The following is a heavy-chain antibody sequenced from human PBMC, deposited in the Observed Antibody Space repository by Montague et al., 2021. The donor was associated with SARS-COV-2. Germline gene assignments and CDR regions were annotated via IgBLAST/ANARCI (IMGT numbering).Heavy chain of an antibody. CDR1: GDSISTSTW. J-gene: IGHJ6*02. D-gene: IGHD6-13*01. Sequence: SETLSLTCRVSGDSISTSTWWTWVRQTPGKGLEWIGEIFHSGTINYNPFLKSRVSISVDKSNNQSSLRLSSLIAADTAVYYCATLSRRTAAGTRDYFGLDVWGQGTTVVVSS. CDR3: ATLSRRTAAGTRDYFGLDV. V-gene: IGHV4-4*02. CDR2: IFHSGTI.